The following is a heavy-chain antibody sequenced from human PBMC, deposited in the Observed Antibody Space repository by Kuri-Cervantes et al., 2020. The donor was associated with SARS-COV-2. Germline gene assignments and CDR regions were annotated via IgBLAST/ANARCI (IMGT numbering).Heavy chain of an antibody. Sequence: GESLKISCKGSGYTFPRHWIDWVRQMPGKGLEWIGRIDPTDSYTNYSPSFQGHVTISADKSINIAYLQWSSLKASDTAMYYCATTRHIVVVPAAITSWFDPWGQGTLITVSS. CDR3: ATTRHIVVVPAAITSWFDP. CDR1: GYTFPRHW. CDR2: IDPTDSYT. J-gene: IGHJ5*02. D-gene: IGHD2-2*01. V-gene: IGHV5-10-1*01.